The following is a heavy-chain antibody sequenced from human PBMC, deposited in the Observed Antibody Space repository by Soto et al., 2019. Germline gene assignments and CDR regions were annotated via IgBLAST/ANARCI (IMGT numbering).Heavy chain of an antibody. CDR1: GASISSDGYY. CDR3: ARRVYSGSGRDYFDY. J-gene: IGHJ4*02. Sequence: PSETLSLTCTVSGASISSDGYYWGWIRQHPGKGLEYIAYMYYSGSTYYNPSLKSRVTMSVDASKNQFSLKLRSVTAADTAMYYCARRVYSGSGRDYFDYWGQGSLVTVSS. V-gene: IGHV4-31*03. D-gene: IGHD1-26*01. CDR2: MYYSGST.